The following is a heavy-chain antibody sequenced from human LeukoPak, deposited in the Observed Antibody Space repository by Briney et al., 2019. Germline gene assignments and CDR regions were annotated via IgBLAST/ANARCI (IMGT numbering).Heavy chain of an antibody. CDR2: IWYDGSNK. Sequence: GGSLRLSCAASGFTFSSYGMHWVRQSPGKGLEWVAVIWYDGSNKYYADSVKGRFTISRDNSKNTLYLQMNSLRAEDTAVYYCARDSGSGYGSGSMDVWGQGTTVTVSS. D-gene: IGHD3-10*01. CDR3: ARDSGSGYGSGSMDV. J-gene: IGHJ6*02. CDR1: GFTFSSYG. V-gene: IGHV3-33*01.